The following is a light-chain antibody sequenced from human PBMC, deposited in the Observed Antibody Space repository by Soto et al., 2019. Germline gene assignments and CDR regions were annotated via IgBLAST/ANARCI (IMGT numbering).Light chain of an antibody. CDR1: QSVSSN. V-gene: IGKV3-15*01. Sequence: EIVMTQSPATLSVSPGERATLSCRASQSVSSNLAWYQQKPGQAPRLLIYGASTRATGIPARFSGSGSGTEFTLNISGLQSEDFAIYYCQHYNNWPPWTFGQGTKVEIK. CDR2: GAS. J-gene: IGKJ1*01. CDR3: QHYNNWPPWT.